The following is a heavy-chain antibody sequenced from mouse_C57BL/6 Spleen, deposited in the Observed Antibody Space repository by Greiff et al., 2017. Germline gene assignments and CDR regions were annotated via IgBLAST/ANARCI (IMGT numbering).Heavy chain of an antibody. J-gene: IGHJ2*01. CDR3: ACFFFPTTVVFDY. CDR2: INPNNGGT. CDR1: GYTFTDYY. D-gene: IGHD1-1*01. Sequence: EVQLQQSGPELVKPGASVKISCKASGYTFTDYYMNWVKQSHGKSLEWIGDINPNNGGTSYNQKFKGKATLTVDKSSSTAYMELRSLTSEDSAVYYCACFFFPTTVVFDYWGQGTTLTVSS. V-gene: IGHV1-26*01.